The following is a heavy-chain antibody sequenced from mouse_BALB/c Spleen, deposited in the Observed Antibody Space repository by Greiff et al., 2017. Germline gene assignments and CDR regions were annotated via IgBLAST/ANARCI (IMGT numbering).Heavy chain of an antibody. CDR1: GYTFTSYW. CDR2: INPSNGRT. Sequence: VQLQQPGAELVKPGASVKLSCKASGYTFTSYWMHWVKQRPGQGLEWIGEINPSNGRTNYNEKFKSKATLTVDKSSSTAYMQLSSLTSEDSAVYYCAGGNYVYAMDYWGQGTSVTVSS. J-gene: IGHJ4*01. D-gene: IGHD2-1*01. V-gene: IGHV1S81*02. CDR3: AGGNYVYAMDY.